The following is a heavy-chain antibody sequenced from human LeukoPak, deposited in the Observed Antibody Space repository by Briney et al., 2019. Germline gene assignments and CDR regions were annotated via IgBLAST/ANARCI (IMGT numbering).Heavy chain of an antibody. Sequence: WGSLRLSCAASGFTFSSYSMNWVRQAPGKGLEWVSSISSSSSYIYYADSVKGRFTISRDNAKHSLYLQMNSLRAEDTAVYYCARDSGGFGESDYWGQGTLVTVSS. D-gene: IGHD3-10*01. CDR1: GFTFSSYS. J-gene: IGHJ4*02. V-gene: IGHV3-21*01. CDR3: ARDSGGFGESDY. CDR2: ISSSSSYI.